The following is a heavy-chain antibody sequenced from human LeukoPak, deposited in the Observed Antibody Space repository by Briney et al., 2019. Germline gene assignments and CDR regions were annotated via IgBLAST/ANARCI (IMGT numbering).Heavy chain of an antibody. CDR1: GFTFSSYS. CDR2: ISSSSSYI. D-gene: IGHD5-18*01. V-gene: IGHV3-21*01. Sequence: GGSLRLSCAASGFTFSSYSMNWVRQAPGKGLEWVSSISSSSSYIYYADSAKGRFTISRDNAKNSLYLQMNSLRAEDTAVYYCARDSRGYSYGLDAFDIWGQGTMVTVSS. J-gene: IGHJ3*02. CDR3: ARDSRGYSYGLDAFDI.